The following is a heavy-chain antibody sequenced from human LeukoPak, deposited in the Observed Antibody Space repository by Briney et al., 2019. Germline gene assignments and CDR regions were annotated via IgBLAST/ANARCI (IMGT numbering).Heavy chain of an antibody. J-gene: IGHJ4*02. CDR2: IYYSGST. CDR3: ARDGYYDSSGSSAFDY. CDR1: GGSISSHY. D-gene: IGHD3-22*01. Sequence: PSETLSLTCTVSGGSISSHYWSWIRQPPGKGLEWIGYIYYSGSTNYNPSLMSRVTISVDTSKNQFSLKLSSVTAADTAVYYCARDGYYDSSGSSAFDYWGQGTLVTVSS. V-gene: IGHV4-59*11.